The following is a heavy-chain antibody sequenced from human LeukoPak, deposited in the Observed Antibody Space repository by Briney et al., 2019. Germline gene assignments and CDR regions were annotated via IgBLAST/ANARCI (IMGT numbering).Heavy chain of an antibody. CDR1: GGSFSGYY. CDR2: INHSGST. Sequence: SETLSLTCAVYGGSFSGYYWSWIRQPPGKGLEWIGEINHSGSTNYNPSLKSRVTISVDTSKNQFSLKLSSVTAADTAVYYCAKGGPWQLRAKFDYWGQGTLVTVSS. CDR3: AKGGPWQLRAKFDY. J-gene: IGHJ4*02. V-gene: IGHV4-34*01. D-gene: IGHD6-6*01.